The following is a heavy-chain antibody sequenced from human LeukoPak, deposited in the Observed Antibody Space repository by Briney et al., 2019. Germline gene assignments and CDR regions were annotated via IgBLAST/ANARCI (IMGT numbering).Heavy chain of an antibody. D-gene: IGHD1-1*01. Sequence: SVKVSCKASGGTFSSYAISWVRQAPGQGLEWMGRIIPILGIANYAQKFQGRVTITADKSTSTAYMELSRLRSDDTAVYYCARYKASVDAFDIWGQGTMVTVSS. CDR2: IIPILGIA. J-gene: IGHJ3*02. V-gene: IGHV1-69*04. CDR3: ARYKASVDAFDI. CDR1: GGTFSSYA.